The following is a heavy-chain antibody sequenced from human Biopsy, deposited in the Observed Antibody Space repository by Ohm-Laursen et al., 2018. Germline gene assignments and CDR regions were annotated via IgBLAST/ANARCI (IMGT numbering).Heavy chain of an antibody. CDR1: GFTFSGYG. J-gene: IGHJ6*03. V-gene: IGHV3-33*01. Sequence: SFLRLSCTASGFTFSGYGMHWVRQAPGKGLEWVAVIWYDGTDKFYADSVKGRFTISRDNSKNTLYLHMNSLRAADTAVYYCARDRYYGSENYFSHYNMDVWGQGTTVTVSS. CDR3: ARDRYYGSENYFSHYNMDV. D-gene: IGHD3-10*01. CDR2: IWYDGTDK.